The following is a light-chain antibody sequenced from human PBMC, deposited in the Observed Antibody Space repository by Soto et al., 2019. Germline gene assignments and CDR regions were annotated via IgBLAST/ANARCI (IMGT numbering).Light chain of an antibody. CDR1: SSDVGRFNY. J-gene: IGLJ1*01. V-gene: IGLV2-14*03. CDR3: TSYATVSTLYV. CDR2: DAV. Sequence: QSALTQPASVSASPGQSITISCAGTSSDVGRFNYVSWYQQYPGKAPKLIIYDAVKRPSGISNRFSGSKSGNTASLTISGLQAEDEADYYCTSYATVSTLYVFGTGTKVTVL.